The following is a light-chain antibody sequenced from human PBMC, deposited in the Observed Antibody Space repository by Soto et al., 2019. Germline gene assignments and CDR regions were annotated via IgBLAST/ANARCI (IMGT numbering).Light chain of an antibody. CDR3: QQYGSLPPYT. J-gene: IGKJ2*01. CDR1: QTVSSTY. V-gene: IGKV3-20*01. Sequence: EIVLTQSTGTLSLSPGERATLSCRASQTVSSTYLAWYQQKSGQALRLLIYGASSRATGIPDRFSASGSGTDFTITITGLEPEDFPVYYCQQYGSLPPYTFGQGTKLEIK. CDR2: GAS.